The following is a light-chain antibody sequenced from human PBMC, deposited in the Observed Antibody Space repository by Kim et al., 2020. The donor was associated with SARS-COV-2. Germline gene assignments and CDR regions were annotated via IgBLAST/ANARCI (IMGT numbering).Light chain of an antibody. CDR3: QQFNNYPYT. CDR1: QGSSSA. CDR2: DAS. Sequence: SASVGDRVTITCRASQGSSSALVWYQQKPGKAPTLLIYDASSLESCVPSRFSGSGSGTDFTLTISSLQPEDFATYYCQQFNNYPYTFGQGTNLDI. J-gene: IGKJ2*01. V-gene: IGKV1D-13*01.